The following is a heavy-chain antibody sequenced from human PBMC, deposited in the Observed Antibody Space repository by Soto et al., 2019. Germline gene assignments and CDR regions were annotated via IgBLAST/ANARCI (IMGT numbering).Heavy chain of an antibody. CDR3: ARQTDYYGSGSLRGGVDY. D-gene: IGHD3-10*01. V-gene: IGHV1-69*13. Sequence: SVKVSCKASGGTFSSYAISWVRQAPGQGLEWMGGIIPIFGTANYAQKFQGRVTITADESTSTAYMELSSLRSEDTAVYYCARQTDYYGSGSLRGGVDYWGQGTLVTAPQ. J-gene: IGHJ4*02. CDR1: GGTFSSYA. CDR2: IIPIFGTA.